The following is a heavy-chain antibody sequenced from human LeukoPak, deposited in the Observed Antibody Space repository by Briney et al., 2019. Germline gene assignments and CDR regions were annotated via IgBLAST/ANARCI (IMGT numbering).Heavy chain of an antibody. CDR1: GDSISSGGYS. V-gene: IGHV3-7*01. Sequence: ETLSLTCAVSGDSISSGGYSWSWVRQAPGKGLEWVANIKQDGSEKYYVDSVKGRFTISRDNAKNSLYLQMNSLRAEDTAVYYCAREARYSGYDWFDYWGQGTLVTVSS. J-gene: IGHJ4*02. CDR3: AREARYSGYDWFDY. CDR2: IKQDGSEK. D-gene: IGHD5-12*01.